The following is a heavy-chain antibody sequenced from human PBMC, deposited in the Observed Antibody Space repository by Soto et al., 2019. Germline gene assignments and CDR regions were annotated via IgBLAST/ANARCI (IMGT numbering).Heavy chain of an antibody. J-gene: IGHJ6*02. CDR2: IYYSGST. D-gene: IGHD2-15*01. CDR1: GGSISNGDYY. Sequence: SETLSLTCTVSGGSISNGDYYWSWIRQPPGKGLEWIGYIYYSGSTYYNPSLKSRVTISVDTSKNQFSLKLSSVTAADTAVYYCARASGYCSGGSCYLNYYYYGMDVWGQGTTVTVSS. V-gene: IGHV4-30-4*08. CDR3: ARASGYCSGGSCYLNYYYYGMDV.